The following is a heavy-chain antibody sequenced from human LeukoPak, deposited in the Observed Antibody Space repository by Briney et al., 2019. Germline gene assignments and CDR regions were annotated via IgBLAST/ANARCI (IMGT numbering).Heavy chain of an antibody. CDR3: ARRRFLEWFPYYYYYMDV. J-gene: IGHJ6*03. V-gene: IGHV4-39*07. CDR2: IYYSGST. CDR1: GGSISSSSYY. Sequence: PSETLSLTCTVSGGSISSSSYYWGWIRQPPGKGLEWIGSIYYSGSTYYNPSLKSRVTISVDTSKNQFSLKLSSVTAADTAVYYCARRRFLEWFPYYYYYMDVWGKGTTVTVSS. D-gene: IGHD3-3*01.